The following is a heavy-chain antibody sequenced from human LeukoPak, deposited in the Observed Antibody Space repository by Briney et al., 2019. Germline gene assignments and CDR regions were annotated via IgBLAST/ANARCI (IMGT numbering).Heavy chain of an antibody. CDR3: ARGLRYSYGPTGKHDAFDI. J-gene: IGHJ3*02. V-gene: IGHV1-46*03. CDR1: GYTFISYY. D-gene: IGHD5-18*01. Sequence: ASVKVSCKASGYTFISYYMHWVRQAPGQGLEWMGIINPSGGSTSYAQKFQGRVTMTRDTSTSTVYMELSSLRSEDTAVYYCARGLRYSYGPTGKHDAFDIWGQGTMVTVSS. CDR2: INPSGGST.